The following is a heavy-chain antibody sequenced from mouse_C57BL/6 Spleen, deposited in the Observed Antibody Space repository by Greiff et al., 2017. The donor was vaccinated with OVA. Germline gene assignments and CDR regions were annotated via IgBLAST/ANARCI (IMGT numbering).Heavy chain of an antibody. CDR1: GYSITSGYY. CDR2: ISYDGSN. D-gene: IGHD2-5*01. J-gene: IGHJ2*01. CDR3: ARRGYSNFCDY. Sequence: EVQLVESGPGLVKPSQSLSLTCSVTGYSITSGYYWNWIRQFPGNKLEWMGYISYDGSNNYNPSLKNRISITRDTSKNQFFLKLNSVTTEDTATYYCARRGYSNFCDYWGQGTTLTVSS. V-gene: IGHV3-6*01.